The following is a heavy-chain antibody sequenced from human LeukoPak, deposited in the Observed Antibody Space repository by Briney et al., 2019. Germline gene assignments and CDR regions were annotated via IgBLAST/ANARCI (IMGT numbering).Heavy chain of an antibody. CDR1: GFTVSSNH. Sequence: PGGSLRLSCAASGFTVSSNHMSWVRQAPGKGLEWVSVIHSGGSTSYADSVKGRFTISRDKSKNTLYLQMNSLRAEDTAVYYCARVLGGDYDYWGQGTLVTVSS. V-gene: IGHV3-53*01. D-gene: IGHD2-21*01. CDR2: IHSGGST. J-gene: IGHJ4*02. CDR3: ARVLGGDYDY.